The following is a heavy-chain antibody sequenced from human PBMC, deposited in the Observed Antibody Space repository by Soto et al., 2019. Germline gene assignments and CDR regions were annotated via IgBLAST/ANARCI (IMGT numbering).Heavy chain of an antibody. CDR2: IYYSGST. V-gene: IGHV4-61*01. D-gene: IGHD2-2*01. CDR1: GGSVRSGRYY. CDR3: ASAPRSSSEDIVVVPAAQAGYYYYMDV. Sequence: TETQSLTCTASGGSVRSGRYYWRWIQQPPGKGLEWIGYIYYSGSTNYNPSLKSRVTISVDTSKNQFSLKLSSVTAADTAVYYCASAPRSSSEDIVVVPAAQAGYYYYMDVWGKGTTVTVSS. J-gene: IGHJ6*03.